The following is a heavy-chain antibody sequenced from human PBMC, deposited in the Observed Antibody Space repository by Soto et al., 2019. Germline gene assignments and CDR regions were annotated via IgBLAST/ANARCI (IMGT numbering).Heavy chain of an antibody. CDR2: IYSGGST. CDR1: GFTVSSNY. D-gene: IGHD1-26*01. Sequence: EVQLVETGGGLIQPGGSLRLSCAASGFTVSSNYMSWVRQAPGKGLEWVSVIYSGGSTYYADSVKGRFTISRDNSKNTLYLKMNSMRAEDTAVYYCARWGSGSGSYAEAYYYYGMDVWGQGTTVTVSS. J-gene: IGHJ6*02. CDR3: ARWGSGSGSYAEAYYYYGMDV. V-gene: IGHV3-53*02.